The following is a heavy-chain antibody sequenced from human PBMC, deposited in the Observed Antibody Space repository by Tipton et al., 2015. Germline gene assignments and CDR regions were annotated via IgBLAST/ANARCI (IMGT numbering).Heavy chain of an antibody. Sequence: TLSLTCTVSGGSISSYYWSWVRQPPGKGLEWIAYIYYSGITNYNPSLKSRVIISLDTSKNQFSLKLSSVTAADTAVYYCARAPGGDYVDYWGQGTLVTVSS. D-gene: IGHD3-10*01. CDR1: GGSISSYY. CDR2: IYYSGIT. J-gene: IGHJ4*02. CDR3: ARAPGGDYVDY. V-gene: IGHV4-59*01.